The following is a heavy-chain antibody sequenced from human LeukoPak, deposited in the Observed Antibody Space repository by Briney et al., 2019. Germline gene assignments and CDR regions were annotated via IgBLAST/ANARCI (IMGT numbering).Heavy chain of an antibody. CDR2: INPNSGGT. J-gene: IGHJ6*03. CDR1: GYTFTGYY. CDR3: ARGGDKHYDYVWGNYYYMDV. D-gene: IGHD3-16*01. V-gene: IGHV1-2*02. Sequence: GASVKDSCKASGYTFTGYYMHWVRQAPGQGLEWMGWINPNSGGTNYAQKFQGRVTMTRDTSISTAYMELSRLRSDDTAVYYCARGGDKHYDYVWGNYYYMDVWGKGTTVTVSS.